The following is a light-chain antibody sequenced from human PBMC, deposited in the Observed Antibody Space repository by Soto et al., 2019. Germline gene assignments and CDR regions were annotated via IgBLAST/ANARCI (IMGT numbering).Light chain of an antibody. CDR1: HIGSKS. Sequence: SYVLTQPPSVSVAPGNPARITCGGNHIGSKSVHWYQQRPGQAPVLVIYYASDRPSGIPERFSGSNSGNTATLTISRVEAGDEADYYCQVWDTSSAPSWVFGGGTNLTVL. J-gene: IGLJ3*02. V-gene: IGLV3-21*04. CDR2: YAS. CDR3: QVWDTSSAPSWV.